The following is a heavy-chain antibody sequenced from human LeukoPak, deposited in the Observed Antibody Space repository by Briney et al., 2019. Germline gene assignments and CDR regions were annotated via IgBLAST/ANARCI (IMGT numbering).Heavy chain of an antibody. CDR2: ISSSGSTI. Sequence: GGSLRLSCAASGFTFSTYVMNWVRQAPGKGLEWVSYISSSGSTIYYADSVKGRFTISRDNAKNSLYLQMNSRRAEDTAVYYCARGGTDIVVVVAATVDYWGQGTLVTVSS. V-gene: IGHV3-48*03. D-gene: IGHD2-15*01. CDR1: GFTFSTYV. CDR3: ARGGTDIVVVVAATVDY. J-gene: IGHJ4*02.